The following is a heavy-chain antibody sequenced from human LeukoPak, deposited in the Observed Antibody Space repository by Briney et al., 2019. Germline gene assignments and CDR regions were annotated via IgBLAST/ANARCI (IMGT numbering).Heavy chain of an antibody. V-gene: IGHV3-23*01. J-gene: IGHJ4*02. CDR1: GFTFSSYA. D-gene: IGHD2-2*02. CDR2: ISGSGGST. CDR3: AKGEYQRLYGDY. Sequence: GGSLRLSCAASGFTFSSYAMSWVRQAPGKGLEWVSAISGSGGSTCYADSVKGRFTISRDNSKNTLYLQMNSLRAEETAVYYCAKGEYQRLYGDYWGQGTLVTVSS.